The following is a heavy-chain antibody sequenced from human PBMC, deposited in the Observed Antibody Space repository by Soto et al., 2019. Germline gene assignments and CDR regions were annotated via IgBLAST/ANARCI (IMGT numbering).Heavy chain of an antibody. CDR3: ARDLVVVVAATHVDYYYYGMDV. J-gene: IGHJ6*02. D-gene: IGHD2-15*01. Sequence: SETLSLTCTVSGGSISSYYWSWIRQPPGKGLEWIGYIYYSGSTNYNPSLKSRVTISVDTSKNQFSPKLSSVTAADTAVYYCARDLVVVVAATHVDYYYYGMDVWGQGTTVTVSS. CDR1: GGSISSYY. V-gene: IGHV4-59*01. CDR2: IYYSGST.